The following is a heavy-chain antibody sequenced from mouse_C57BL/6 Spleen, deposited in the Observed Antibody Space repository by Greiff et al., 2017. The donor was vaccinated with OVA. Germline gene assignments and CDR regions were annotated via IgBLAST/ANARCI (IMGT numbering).Heavy chain of an antibody. Sequence: EVQLQQSGPELVKPGASVKISCKASGHTFTDYYMNWVKQSHGKSLEWIGDINPNNGGTSYNQKFKGKATLTVDKSSSTAYMELRSLTSEDSAVYYCARDYHYGSSYYAMDYWGQGTSVTVSS. D-gene: IGHD1-1*01. J-gene: IGHJ4*01. CDR3: ARDYHYGSSYYAMDY. CDR2: INPNNGGT. V-gene: IGHV1-26*01. CDR1: GHTFTDYY.